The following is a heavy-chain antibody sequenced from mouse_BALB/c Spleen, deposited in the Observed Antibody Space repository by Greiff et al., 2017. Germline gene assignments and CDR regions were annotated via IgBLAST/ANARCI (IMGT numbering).Heavy chain of an antibody. CDR3: ARSPYYYFDY. Sequence: EVKLVESGGGLVQPGGSRKLSCAASGFTFSSFGMHWVRQAPEKGLEWVAYISSGSSTIYYADTVKGRFTISRDNPKNTLFLQMTSLRSEDTAMYYCARSPYYYFDYWGQGTTLTVSS. CDR2: ISSGSSTI. V-gene: IGHV5-17*02. J-gene: IGHJ2*01. D-gene: IGHD6-5*01. CDR1: GFTFSSFG.